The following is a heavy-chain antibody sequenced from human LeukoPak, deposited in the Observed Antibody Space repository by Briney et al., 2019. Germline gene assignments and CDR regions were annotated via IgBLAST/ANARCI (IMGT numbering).Heavy chain of an antibody. Sequence: SETLSLTCAVYGGSFTGYCWSWIRQPPGKGLEWIGEINHSGSTNYNPSLKSRVTISVDTSKNQFSLKLSSVTAADTAVYYCARGPYYYDSIRRFDPWGQGALVTVSS. CDR2: INHSGST. J-gene: IGHJ5*02. D-gene: IGHD3-22*01. V-gene: IGHV4-34*01. CDR3: ARGPYYYDSIRRFDP. CDR1: GGSFTGYC.